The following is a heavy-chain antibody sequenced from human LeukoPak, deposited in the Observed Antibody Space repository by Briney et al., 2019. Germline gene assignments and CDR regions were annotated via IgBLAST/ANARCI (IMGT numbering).Heavy chain of an antibody. CDR1: GGSISSSSYY. Sequence: SETLSLTCTVSGGSISSSSYYWGWIRQPPGKGLEWIGSIYYSGSTYYNPSLKSRVTISVDTSKNQFSLKLSSVTAADTAVYYCARTYCDFWSGYPTGRFDYWGQGTLVTVSS. CDR3: ARTYCDFWSGYPTGRFDY. J-gene: IGHJ4*02. CDR2: IYYSGST. D-gene: IGHD3-3*01. V-gene: IGHV4-39*01.